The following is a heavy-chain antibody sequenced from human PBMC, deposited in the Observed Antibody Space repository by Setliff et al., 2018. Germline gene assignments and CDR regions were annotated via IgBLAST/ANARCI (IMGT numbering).Heavy chain of an antibody. CDR3: ARRSSSGNGFDY. CDR2: ISPSGGST. V-gene: IGHV1-46*01. J-gene: IGHJ4*02. D-gene: IGHD6-13*01. Sequence: ASVKVSCKASGYTFTSYYMHWVRQAPGQGLEWMGIISPSGGSTSYAQKFQGRVTMTRDTSTSTVYMELSSLRSEDTAVYYCARRSSSGNGFDYWGQGTQVTVSS. CDR1: GYTFTSYY.